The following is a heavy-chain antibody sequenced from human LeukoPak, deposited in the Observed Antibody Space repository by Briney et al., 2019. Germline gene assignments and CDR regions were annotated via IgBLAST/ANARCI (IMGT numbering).Heavy chain of an antibody. Sequence: PSETLSLTCTVSGGSISSYYWSWIRQPPGKGLEWIGYIYYSGSTNYNPPLKSRVTISVDTSKNQFSLKLSSVTAADTAVYYCARATAEITMVRGAVYFDYWGQGTLVTVSS. CDR1: GGSISSYY. V-gene: IGHV4-59*01. J-gene: IGHJ4*02. CDR3: ARATAEITMVRGAVYFDY. CDR2: IYYSGST. D-gene: IGHD3-10*01.